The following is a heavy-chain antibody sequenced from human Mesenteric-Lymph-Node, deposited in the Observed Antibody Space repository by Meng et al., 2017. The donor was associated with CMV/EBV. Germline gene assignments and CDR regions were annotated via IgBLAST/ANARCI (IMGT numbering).Heavy chain of an antibody. D-gene: IGHD6-6*01. Sequence: GGSLRLSCAASGFSVKYNYMGWVRQAPGKGLEWVSVIYSGSSTYYADSVKDRFTISRDNSKNTLYLQMNSLRAEDTAVYYCARDSSSPSYGMDVWGQGTTVTVSS. CDR3: ARDSSSPSYGMDV. CDR2: IYSGSST. V-gene: IGHV3-66*02. J-gene: IGHJ6*02. CDR1: GFSVKYNY.